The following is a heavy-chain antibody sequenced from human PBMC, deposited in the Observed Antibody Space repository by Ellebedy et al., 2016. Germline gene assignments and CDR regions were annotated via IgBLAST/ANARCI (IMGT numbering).Heavy chain of an antibody. CDR3: ARHPSGTALDHVDV. CDR2: IYHRGST. CDR1: GGSFSGSDSY. J-gene: IGHJ6*04. V-gene: IGHV4-39*01. Sequence: SETLSLXXSVSGGSFSGSDSYCGWTRQAPGKGLEWIGNIYHRGSTYYNPSLKSRVTISVDTANNQFFLKLSSVTAADTAVYFCARHPSGTALDHVDVWGKGTTVTVSS. D-gene: IGHD1-1*01.